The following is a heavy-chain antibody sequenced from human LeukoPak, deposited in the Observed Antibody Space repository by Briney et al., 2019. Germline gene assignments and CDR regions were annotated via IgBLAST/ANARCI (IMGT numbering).Heavy chain of an antibody. CDR3: AKDPYSSGWYYFDY. CDR2: IYSGGST. J-gene: IGHJ4*02. D-gene: IGHD6-19*01. Sequence: GGSLRLSRAASGFTVSSNYMSWVRQAPGKGLEWVSVIYSGGSTSYADSVKGRFTISRDNSKNTLYLQMNSLRAEDTAVYYCAKDPYSSGWYYFDYWGQGTLVTVSS. CDR1: GFTVSSNY. V-gene: IGHV3-53*01.